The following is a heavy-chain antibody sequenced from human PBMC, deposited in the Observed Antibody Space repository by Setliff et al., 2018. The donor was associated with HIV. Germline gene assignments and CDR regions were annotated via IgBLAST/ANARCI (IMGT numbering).Heavy chain of an antibody. J-gene: IGHJ6*01. CDR1: GGSISSGGHY. Sequence: SETLSLTCSASGGSISSGGHYGGWIRQAPGTGLEWIGNIYYSGTTFYNPSLKSRVTMSIDTSTNQFPLKLSSLTAADTAVYYCARDNSYYYGSGSHYWYGMDVWGQGTTVTVS. D-gene: IGHD3-10*01. V-gene: IGHV4-39*06. CDR3: ARDNSYYYGSGSHYWYGMDV. CDR2: IYYSGTT.